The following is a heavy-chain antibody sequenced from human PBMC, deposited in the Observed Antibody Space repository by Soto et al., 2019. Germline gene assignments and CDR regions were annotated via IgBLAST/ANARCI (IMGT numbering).Heavy chain of an antibody. CDR2: ISSSSSTI. J-gene: IGHJ6*03. CDR3: ARATPDYSNYYYYYMDV. D-gene: IGHD4-4*01. CDR1: GFTFSSYS. Sequence: EVQLVESGGGLVQPGGSLRLSCAASGFTFSSYSMNWVRQAPGKGLEWVSYISSSSSTIYYADSVKGRFTISRDNAKNSLYLQMNSLSAEDTAVYYCARATPDYSNYYYYYMDVWGKGTTVTVSS. V-gene: IGHV3-48*01.